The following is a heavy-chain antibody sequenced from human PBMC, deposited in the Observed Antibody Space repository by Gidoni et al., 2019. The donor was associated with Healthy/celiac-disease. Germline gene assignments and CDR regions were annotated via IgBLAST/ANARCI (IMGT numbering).Heavy chain of an antibody. CDR1: GGTFSSYA. CDR3: ARGNLLRFLEWPGSPYYYYYYMDV. J-gene: IGHJ6*03. CDR2: IIPIFGTA. V-gene: IGHV1-69*01. Sequence: QVQLVQSGAEVKKLGSSVKVSCKASGGTFSSYAISWVRQAPGQGLEWMGGIIPIFGTANYAQKFQGRGTMTADESTSTAYMELSSLRSEDTAVYYCARGNLLRFLEWPGSPYYYYYYMDVWGKGTTVTVSS. D-gene: IGHD3-3*01.